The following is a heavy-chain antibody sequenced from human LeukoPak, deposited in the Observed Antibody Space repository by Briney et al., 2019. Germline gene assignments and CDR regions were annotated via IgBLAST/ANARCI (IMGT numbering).Heavy chain of an antibody. CDR3: ARAQFGELSLDGMDV. Sequence: GGSLRSSLAAPGFTLYDFAKHWGRAAPREGPGWGSGICWNSGSIGYADSVKGRFTISRDNAKNSLYLQMNSLRAEDTALYYCARAQFGELSLDGMDVWGQGTTVTVSS. CDR1: GFTLYDFA. D-gene: IGHD3-10*01. CDR2: ICWNSGSI. V-gene: IGHV3-9*01. J-gene: IGHJ6*02.